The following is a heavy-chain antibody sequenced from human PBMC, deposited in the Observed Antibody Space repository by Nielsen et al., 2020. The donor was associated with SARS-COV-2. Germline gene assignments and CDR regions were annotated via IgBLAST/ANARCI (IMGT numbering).Heavy chain of an antibody. V-gene: IGHV4-34*01. CDR1: GGSFRNFY. J-gene: IGHJ6*03. CDR3: ARGRFVPTVPGYNYYYMDV. Sequence: SETLSLTCAVYGGSFRNFYWTWIRQPPGKGLEWIGEINHSGSTNYNPSLKSRVTISVDTSKDQFSLNLSSVTAADTAMYYCARGRFVPTVPGYNYYYMDVWGKGTTVTVSS. D-gene: IGHD4-17*01. CDR2: INHSGST.